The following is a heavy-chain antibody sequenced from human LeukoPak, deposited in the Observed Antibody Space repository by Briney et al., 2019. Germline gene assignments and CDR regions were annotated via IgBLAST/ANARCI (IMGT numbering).Heavy chain of an antibody. CDR3: TRGTYYYDSSGYALAFDI. Sequence: ASVKVSCKASGGTFSSYAISWERQAPGQGLEWMGGIIPIFGTANYAQKFQGRVTITADESTSTAYMELSSLRSEDTAVYYCTRGTYYYDSSGYALAFDIWGQGTMVTVSS. V-gene: IGHV1-69*13. CDR2: IIPIFGTA. D-gene: IGHD3-22*01. CDR1: GGTFSSYA. J-gene: IGHJ3*02.